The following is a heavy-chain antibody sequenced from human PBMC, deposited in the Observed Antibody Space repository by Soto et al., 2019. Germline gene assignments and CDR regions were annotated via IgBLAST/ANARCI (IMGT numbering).Heavy chain of an antibody. CDR2: ISYDGSNK. J-gene: IGHJ4*02. Sequence: QVQLVESGGGVVQPGRSLRLSCAASGFTFSSYAMHWVRQAPGKGLEWVAVISYDGSNKYYADSVKGRFTISRDNSKNTLYLQMNSLRAEDTAVYYCARDSPLANFDYWGQGTLVNVSS. V-gene: IGHV3-30-3*01. CDR3: ARDSPLANFDY. CDR1: GFTFSSYA.